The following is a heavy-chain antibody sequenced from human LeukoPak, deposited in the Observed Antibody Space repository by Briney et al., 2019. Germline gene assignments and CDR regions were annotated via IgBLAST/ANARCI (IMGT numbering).Heavy chain of an antibody. CDR3: ARDGDYYDSSGYYHTFDY. J-gene: IGHJ4*02. V-gene: IGHV3-33*01. D-gene: IGHD3-22*01. CDR2: IWYDGSSK. CDR1: GFTFSSYG. Sequence: GGSLRLSCAASGFTFSSYGIHWVRQAPGKGLEWVAVIWYDGSSKYYADSVKGRFTISRDNSKNTLYLQMNSLRAEDTAVYYCARDGDYYDSSGYYHTFDYWGQGTLVTVSS.